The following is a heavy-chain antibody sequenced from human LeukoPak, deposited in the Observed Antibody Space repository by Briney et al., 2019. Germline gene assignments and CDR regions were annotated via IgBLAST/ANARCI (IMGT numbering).Heavy chain of an antibody. J-gene: IGHJ4*02. CDR2: FGPEDGET. D-gene: IGHD4-17*01. CDR1: GYTLTELS. Sequence: ASVKVPCKVSGYTLTELSIHWVRQAPGKGLEWMGGFGPEDGETIYAQQFQGRVTMTEDTSTDTAYMELSSLRSEDTAVFYCATAALDYGVIYYFDYWGQGTLVTVSS. V-gene: IGHV1-24*01. CDR3: ATAALDYGVIYYFDY.